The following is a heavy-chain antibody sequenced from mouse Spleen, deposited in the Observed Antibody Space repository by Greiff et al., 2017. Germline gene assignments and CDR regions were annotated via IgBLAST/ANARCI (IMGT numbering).Heavy chain of an antibody. CDR1: GYTFTDYA. J-gene: IGHJ4*01. CDR2: ISTYYGDA. CDR3: ARVVVADYAMDY. V-gene: IGHV1S137*01. Sequence: QVQLKESGAELVRPGVSVKISCKGSGYTFTDYAMHWVKQSHAKSLEWIGVISTYYGDASYNQKFKGKATMTVDKSSSTAYMELARLTSEDSAIYYCARVVVADYAMDYWGQGTSVTVSS. D-gene: IGHD1-1*01.